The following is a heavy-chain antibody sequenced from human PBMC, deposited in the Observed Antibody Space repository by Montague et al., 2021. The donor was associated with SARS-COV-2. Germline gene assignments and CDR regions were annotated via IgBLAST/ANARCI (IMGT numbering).Heavy chain of an antibody. CDR1: GFSLSTSGVG. D-gene: IGHD3-9*01. J-gene: IGHJ3*02. V-gene: IGHV2-5*01. CDR2: IYWNDDK. CDR3: ALTRVSYDILTGYYHRDAFDI. Sequence: PALVKPTQTLTLTCTFSGFSLSTSGVGVGWIRQPPGKALEWLALIYWNDDKRYGPSLKSRLTITKDTSKNQVVLTMTNMDPVDTATYYCALTRVSYDILTGYYHRDAFDIWGQGTMVTVSS.